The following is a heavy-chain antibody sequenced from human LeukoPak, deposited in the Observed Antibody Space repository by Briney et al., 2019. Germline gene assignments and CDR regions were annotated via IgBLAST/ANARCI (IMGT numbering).Heavy chain of an antibody. CDR2: MNPNSGNT. CDR1: GYTFTSYD. CDR3: AITRLGVVVVDYYFDY. J-gene: IGHJ4*02. Sequence: GASVKVSCKASGYTFTSYDINCVRQATGQGLEWMGWMNPNSGNTGYAQKFQGRVTMTRNTSISTAYMELSSLRSEDTAVYYCAITRLGVVVVDYYFDYWGQGTLVTVSS. V-gene: IGHV1-8*01. D-gene: IGHD2-15*01.